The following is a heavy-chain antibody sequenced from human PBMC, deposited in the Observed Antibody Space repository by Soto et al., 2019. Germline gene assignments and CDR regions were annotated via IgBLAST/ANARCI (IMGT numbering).Heavy chain of an antibody. Sequence: SETLSLTCAVYGGSFSGYYWSWIRQPPVNGLGWIGEINHMVSTNYNPSLKSRFTISGDTSKDQFSLKRSAFAAADTAVYYCARGRRLGRPLGWFDPWGQGTLVTVSS. V-gene: IGHV4-34*01. D-gene: IGHD3-16*01. J-gene: IGHJ5*02. CDR2: INHMVST. CDR3: ARGRRLGRPLGWFDP. CDR1: GGSFSGYY.